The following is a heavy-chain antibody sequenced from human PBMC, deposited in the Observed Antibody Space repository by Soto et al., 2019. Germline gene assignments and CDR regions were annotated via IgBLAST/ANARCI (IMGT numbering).Heavy chain of an antibody. J-gene: IGHJ3*02. Sequence: GASVKVSCKVSGYTLTELSMHWVRQAPGKGLEWMGGFDPEDGETIYAQKFQGRVTMTEDTSTDTAYMELSSLRSEDTAVYYCASHTGGVVITEECAFDIWGQGTMVTVSS. CDR2: FDPEDGET. D-gene: IGHD3-22*01. CDR3: ASHTGGVVITEECAFDI. CDR1: GYTLTELS. V-gene: IGHV1-24*01.